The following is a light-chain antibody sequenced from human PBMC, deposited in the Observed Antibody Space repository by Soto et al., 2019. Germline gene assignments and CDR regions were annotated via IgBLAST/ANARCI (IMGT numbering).Light chain of an antibody. V-gene: IGKV2-28*01. CDR2: LGS. CDR3: MQALQTARTIT. CDR1: QSLLHSNGKNF. J-gene: IGKJ5*01. Sequence: DIVMTQSPLSLPVTPGEPATISCRSSQSLLHSNGKNFLNWYLQKPGQSPQLLIYLGSSRASGVPDRFSGSGSGTDFTLKISRVEAEDVGVYYCMQALQTARTITFGQGTRLEIK.